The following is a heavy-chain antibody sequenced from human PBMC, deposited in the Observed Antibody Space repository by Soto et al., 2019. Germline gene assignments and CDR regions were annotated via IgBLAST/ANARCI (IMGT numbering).Heavy chain of an antibody. Sequence: QVQLQESGPGLVKPSQTLSLTCTVSGGSISSGDYYWSWIRQPPGKGLEWIGYIYYSGSTYYNPSLKRRVTLSVDTSKNQFSLKLSSVTAADTAVYYCARGPSSYYYYYGMDVWGQGTTVTVSS. J-gene: IGHJ6*02. V-gene: IGHV4-30-4*01. D-gene: IGHD6-13*01. CDR1: GGSISSGDYY. CDR3: ARGPSSYYYYYGMDV. CDR2: IYYSGST.